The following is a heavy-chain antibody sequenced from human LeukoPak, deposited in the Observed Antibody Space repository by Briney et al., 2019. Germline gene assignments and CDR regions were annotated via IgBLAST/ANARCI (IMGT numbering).Heavy chain of an antibody. CDR1: GGSISSSSYY. Sequence: SETLSLTCTVSGGSISSSSYYWGWIRQPPGKGLEWIGSIYYSGSTYYNPSLKSRVTISVDTSKNQFSPKLSSVTAADTAVYYCARLPNCSSTSCYRGAFDYWGQGTLVTVSS. CDR3: ARLPNCSSTSCYRGAFDY. D-gene: IGHD2-2*01. J-gene: IGHJ4*02. CDR2: IYYSGST. V-gene: IGHV4-39*07.